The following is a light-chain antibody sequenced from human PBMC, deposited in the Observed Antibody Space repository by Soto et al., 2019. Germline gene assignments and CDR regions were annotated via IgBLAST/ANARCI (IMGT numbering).Light chain of an antibody. CDR3: QQYGSSPPFT. V-gene: IGKV3-20*01. CDR2: GTS. J-gene: IGKJ3*01. CDR1: QSVSSSY. Sequence: EIVLTQSPGTLSLSPGERATLSCRASQSVSSSYLAWYQQKPGQAPRLLIYGTSARATGIPDRFSGSGSGTYCTLTISRLEPEDFAVFSCQQYGSSPPFTFGRGTKVDI.